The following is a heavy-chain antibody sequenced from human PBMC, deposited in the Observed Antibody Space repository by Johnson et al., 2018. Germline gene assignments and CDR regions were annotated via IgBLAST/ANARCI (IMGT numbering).Heavy chain of an antibody. CDR2: INHSEST. CDR1: GGSFNGYY. D-gene: IGHD3-9*01. V-gene: IGHV4-34*01. Sequence: QVQLQQWGAGLLKXSETLSLTCGVYGGSFNGYYWSWIRQPPGQGLEWIGEINHSESTNYNPSLKSRVTISVDTSKYQFSLNLNSVTAADTAVYYCARGYDILTGYALDYWGQGTLVTVSS. CDR3: ARGYDILTGYALDY. J-gene: IGHJ4*02.